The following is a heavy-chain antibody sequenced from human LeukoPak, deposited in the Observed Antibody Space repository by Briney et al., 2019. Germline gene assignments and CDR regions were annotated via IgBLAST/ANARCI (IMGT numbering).Heavy chain of an antibody. Sequence: SSETLSLTCTVSGGSISDSTYYWGWIRQPPGKGLEWIGTIYYSGSTYYNPSLRSRVTISVDTSKNQFSLKLSSVTAADTAVYYCARVLKEQLVYYYYMDVWGKGTTVTVSS. CDR2: IYYSGST. V-gene: IGHV4-39*07. CDR1: GGSISDSTYY. CDR3: ARVLKEQLVYYYYMDV. J-gene: IGHJ6*03. D-gene: IGHD6-6*01.